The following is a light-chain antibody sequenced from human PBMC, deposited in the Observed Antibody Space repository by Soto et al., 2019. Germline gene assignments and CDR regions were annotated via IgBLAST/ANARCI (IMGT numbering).Light chain of an antibody. CDR3: CSYAGSSTFFYV. CDR2: SNN. Sequence: QSVLTQPPSASGTPGQRVTISCSGSSSNIGSNTVNWYQQLPGTAPKLLIYSNNQRPSGVSNRFSGSKSGNTASLTISGLQAEDEADYYCCSYAGSSTFFYVFGTGTKVTVL. CDR1: SSNIGSNT. V-gene: IGLV1-44*01. J-gene: IGLJ1*01.